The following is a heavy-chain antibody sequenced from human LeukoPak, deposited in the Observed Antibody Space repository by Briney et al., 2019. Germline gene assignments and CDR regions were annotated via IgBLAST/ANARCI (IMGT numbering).Heavy chain of an antibody. CDR3: ARRYDFWSGYYTDYFDY. J-gene: IGHJ4*02. CDR2: INSSSSTI. V-gene: IGHV3-48*01. CDR1: GFTFSSYS. Sequence: GGSLRLSCAASGFTFSSYSMNWVRQAPGKGLEWVSYINSSSSTIYYADSVKGRFTISRDNAKNSLYLQMNSLRAEDTAVYYCARRYDFWSGYYTDYFDYWGQGTLVTVSS. D-gene: IGHD3-3*01.